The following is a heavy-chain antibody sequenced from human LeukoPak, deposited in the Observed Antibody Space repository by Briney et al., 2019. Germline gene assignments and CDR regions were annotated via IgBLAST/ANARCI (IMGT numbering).Heavy chain of an antibody. CDR1: GYSISSGYY. CDR3: ASPDSRLRVDY. D-gene: IGHD1-14*01. Sequence: PSETLSLTCAVSGYSISSGYYWGWIRQPPGKGLEWIGSIYHSGSTYYNPSLKSRVTISVDTSKNQFSLKLSSVTAADTAVYYCASPDSRLRVDYWGQETRATVPS. CDR2: IYHSGST. J-gene: IGHJ4*02. V-gene: IGHV4-38-2*01.